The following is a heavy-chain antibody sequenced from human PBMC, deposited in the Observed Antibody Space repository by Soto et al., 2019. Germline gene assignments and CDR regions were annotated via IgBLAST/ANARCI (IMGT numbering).Heavy chain of an antibody. J-gene: IGHJ5*02. CDR1: GGSTDSGSYF. CDR3: AWGVTSTGLFDL. Sequence: LYLTCTVSGGSTDSGSYFWSWIRQHPQKGLEWIGYIYSSGNTYYNPFFRSRVSISPDTSRNQFSLKLHSVTAADTAVYYWAWGVTSTGLFDLCGQGVLVIV. CDR2: IYSSGNT. V-gene: IGHV4-31*03. D-gene: IGHD3-10*01.